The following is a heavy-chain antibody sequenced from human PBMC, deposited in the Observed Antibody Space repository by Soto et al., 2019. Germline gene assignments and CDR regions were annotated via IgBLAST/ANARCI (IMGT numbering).Heavy chain of an antibody. CDR2: VSHDGRNT. CDR1: GFTFSDYA. CDR3: AKGGRQWLVTSDFNY. Sequence: VHLVESGGGVVQPGRSLRLSCAASGFTFSDYAMHLVRQAPGKGLVWVAVVSHDGRNTPYADSVKGRFTISRDSSKNTVSLEMTSLRAEDTAVYYCAKGGRQWLVTSDFNYCGQGALVTVSS. D-gene: IGHD6-19*01. V-gene: IGHV3-30*18. J-gene: IGHJ4*02.